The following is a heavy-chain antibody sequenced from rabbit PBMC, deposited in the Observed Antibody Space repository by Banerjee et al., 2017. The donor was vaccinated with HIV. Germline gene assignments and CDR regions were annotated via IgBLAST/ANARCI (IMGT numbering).Heavy chain of an antibody. V-gene: IGHV1S43*01. CDR1: GFSFSTGYD. CDR3: ARNDYSSGWGADL. D-gene: IGHD4-1*01. CDR2: IYSGSGST. J-gene: IGHJ4*01. Sequence: QQQLVESGGGLVKPGASLTLTCKASGFSFSTGYDMCWVRQAPGKGLEWIACIYSGSGSTDYASWVSGRFTISLDNAQNTVTLQMTNLTAADTATYFCARNDYSSGWGADLWGPGTLVTVS.